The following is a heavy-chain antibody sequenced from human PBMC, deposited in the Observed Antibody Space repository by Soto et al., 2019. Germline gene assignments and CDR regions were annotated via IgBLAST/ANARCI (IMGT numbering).Heavy chain of an antibody. J-gene: IGHJ5*02. CDR3: AREGRTMVRGVMRLWFDP. Sequence: GASVKVSCKASGYTFTGYYMHWVRQAPGQGLEWMGWINPNSGGTNYAQKFQGWVTMTRDTSISTAYMELSRLRSDDTAVYYCAREGRTMVRGVMRLWFDPWGQGTLVTVSS. D-gene: IGHD3-10*01. CDR1: GYTFTGYY. CDR2: INPNSGGT. V-gene: IGHV1-2*04.